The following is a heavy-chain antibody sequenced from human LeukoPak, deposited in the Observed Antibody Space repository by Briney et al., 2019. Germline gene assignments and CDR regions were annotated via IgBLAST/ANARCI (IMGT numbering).Heavy chain of an antibody. CDR2: INPSGGST. J-gene: IGHJ4*02. D-gene: IGHD3-3*01. CDR1: GYTFTSYY. V-gene: IGHV1-46*01. Sequence: ASVKVSCKASGYTFTSYYMHWVRQAPGQGLESMGIINPSGGSTSYAQKFQGRVTMTRDTSTSTVYMELSSLRSEDTAVYYCARDLRFLLAEWRDPEYYFDYWGQGTLVTVSS. CDR3: ARDLRFLLAEWRDPEYYFDY.